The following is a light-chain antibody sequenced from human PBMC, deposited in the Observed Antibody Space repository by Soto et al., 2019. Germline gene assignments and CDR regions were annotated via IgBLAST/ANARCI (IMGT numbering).Light chain of an antibody. V-gene: IGKV3-11*01. J-gene: IGKJ5*01. CDR3: QQRSKWDRIT. Sequence: EIVLTQSPAILSLSPGESATLSCRASQGVSTYLAWYQQKPGQAPRLLIYDASNRASGVPARFSGSGSGTDFTLTISRLETEDFAVYFCQQRSKWDRITFGQGTRLEFK. CDR2: DAS. CDR1: QGVSTY.